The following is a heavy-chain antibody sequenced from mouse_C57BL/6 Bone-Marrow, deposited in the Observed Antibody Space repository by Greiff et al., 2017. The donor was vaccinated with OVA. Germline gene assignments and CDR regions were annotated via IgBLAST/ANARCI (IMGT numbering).Heavy chain of an antibody. Sequence: QVTLKVSGPGILQPSQTLSLTCSFSGFSLSTFGMGVGWIRQPSGKGLEWLAHIWWDDDKYYNPALKSRLTISKDTSKNQVFLKIANVDTADTATYYCARKEGYGSSPYWYFDVWGTGTTVTVSS. CDR2: IWWDDDK. CDR3: ARKEGYGSSPYWYFDV. D-gene: IGHD1-1*01. J-gene: IGHJ1*03. V-gene: IGHV8-8*01. CDR1: GFSLSTFGMG.